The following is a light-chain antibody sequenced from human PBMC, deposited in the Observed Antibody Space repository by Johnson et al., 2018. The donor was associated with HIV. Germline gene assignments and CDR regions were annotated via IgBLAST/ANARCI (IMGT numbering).Light chain of an antibody. Sequence: QSVLTQPPSVSAAPGQKVTISCSGSSSNIGNNYVSWYQQLPGTAPKLLIYDNNKRPSGIPDRFSGSKSGTSATLGITGLQPVDEADYYCGTWDSSLSAYVFGTGTKVTVL. CDR2: DNN. V-gene: IGLV1-51*01. J-gene: IGLJ1*01. CDR1: SSNIGNNY. CDR3: GTWDSSLSAYV.